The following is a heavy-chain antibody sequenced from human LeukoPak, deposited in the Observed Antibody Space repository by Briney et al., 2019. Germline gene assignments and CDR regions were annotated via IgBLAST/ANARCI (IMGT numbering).Heavy chain of an antibody. Sequence: SETLSLTCAVTGYSISSGYYWGWIRQPPGKGLEWIGSIYHSGSTYYNPSLKSRVTISVDTSKNQFSLKLSSVTAADTAVYYCARGNYSGSGTPDYWGQGTLVTVSS. CDR2: IYHSGST. D-gene: IGHD3-10*01. J-gene: IGHJ4*02. CDR3: ARGNYSGSGTPDY. V-gene: IGHV4-38-2*01. CDR1: GYSISSGYY.